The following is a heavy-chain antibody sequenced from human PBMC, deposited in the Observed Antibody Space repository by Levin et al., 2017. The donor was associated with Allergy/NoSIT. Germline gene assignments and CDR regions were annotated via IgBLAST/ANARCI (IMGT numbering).Heavy chain of an antibody. CDR1: GFTFSNYV. Sequence: GGSLRLSCAASGFTFSNYVMTWIRQAPGKGLEWVSYIGGRGTFTNYADSVKGRFTISRDNARNSLSLQMNHLRAEDTAVYYCARVNHYDSSGYRRPTPYFDYWGQGTLVTVSS. V-gene: IGHV3-11*05. D-gene: IGHD3-22*01. CDR2: IGGRGTFT. CDR3: ARVNHYDSSGYRRPTPYFDY. J-gene: IGHJ4*02.